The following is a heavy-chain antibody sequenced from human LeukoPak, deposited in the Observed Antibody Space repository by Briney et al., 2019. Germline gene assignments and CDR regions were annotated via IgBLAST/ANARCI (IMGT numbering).Heavy chain of an antibody. J-gene: IGHJ6*02. CDR1: GFTVSSNY. CDR3: AGTDYGDYSTGYYGMDV. V-gene: IGHV3-66*01. D-gene: IGHD4-17*01. Sequence: GGSLRLSCAASGFTVSSNYMSWVRQAPGKGLEWVSVIYSGGSTYYTDSVKGRFTISRDNSKNTLYLQMNSLRAEDTAVYYCAGTDYGDYSTGYYGMDVWGQGTTVTVSS. CDR2: IYSGGST.